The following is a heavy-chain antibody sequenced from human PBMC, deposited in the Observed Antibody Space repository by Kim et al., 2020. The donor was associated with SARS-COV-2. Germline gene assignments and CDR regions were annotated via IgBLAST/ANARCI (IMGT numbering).Heavy chain of an antibody. J-gene: IGHJ4*02. V-gene: IGHV4-61*03. D-gene: IGHD5-18*01. Sequence: TTYIPSLKTRITITIDTSKNHFSLELTSVTAADTAVYYCARDYNYGAYDSWGQGTLVTVSS. CDR2: T. CDR3: ARDYNYGAYDS.